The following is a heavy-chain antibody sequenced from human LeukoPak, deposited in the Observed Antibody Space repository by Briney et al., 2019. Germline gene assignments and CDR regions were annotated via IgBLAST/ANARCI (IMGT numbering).Heavy chain of an antibody. CDR2: INHSGST. CDR1: GGSFSGYY. D-gene: IGHD3-3*01. V-gene: IGHV4-34*01. Sequence: SETLSLTCAVYGGSFSGYYWSWIRQPPGKGLEWIGEINHSGSTNYNPSLKSRVTISVDTSKNQFSLKLSSVTAADTAVYYCARRDFWSGYHWGQGTLVTVPS. CDR3: ARRDFWSGYH. J-gene: IGHJ4*02.